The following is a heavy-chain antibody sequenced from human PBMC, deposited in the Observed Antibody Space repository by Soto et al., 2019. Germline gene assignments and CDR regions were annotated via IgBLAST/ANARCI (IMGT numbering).Heavy chain of an antibody. J-gene: IGHJ6*02. Sequence: QVQLVQSGAEVKKPGSSVTVSCKTSGGTFSKDAINWVRQAPGQGLEWMGLLIPVFGSPIYAQKFQGRLRVTVDESTSTAFMDLSSLRSEDTAVYYCTRVLGYTFEPGKTRYYAMDVWGQVTTVSVSS. D-gene: IGHD5-18*01. CDR3: TRVLGYTFEPGKTRYYAMDV. CDR1: GGTFSKDA. V-gene: IGHV1-69*01. CDR2: LIPVFGSP.